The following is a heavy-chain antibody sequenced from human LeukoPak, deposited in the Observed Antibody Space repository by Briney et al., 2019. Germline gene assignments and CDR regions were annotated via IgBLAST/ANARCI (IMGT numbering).Heavy chain of an antibody. J-gene: IGHJ4*02. V-gene: IGHV4-59*08. CDR1: GGSISSYY. D-gene: IGHD3-10*01. Sequence: SETLSLTCTVSGGSISSYYWSWIRQPPGKGLEWIGYIYYSGSTNYNPSLKSRVTISVDTSKNQFSLKLSSVTAADTAVYYCARHSSWGAWFGGPHFDYWGQGTLVTVSS. CDR2: IYYSGST. CDR3: ARHSSWGAWFGGPHFDY.